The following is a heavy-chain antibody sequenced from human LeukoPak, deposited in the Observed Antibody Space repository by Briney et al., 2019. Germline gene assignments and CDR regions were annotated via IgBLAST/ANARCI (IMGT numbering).Heavy chain of an antibody. CDR2: IYPRDGST. V-gene: IGHV1-46*01. J-gene: IGHJ4*02. CDR3: ARGGRWLQDFDY. CDR1: GYTFTSNY. Sequence: EASVKVSCKASGYTFTSNYIHWVRQAPGQGLEWMGMIYPRDGSTNYAQKFQGRVTITADESTSTAYMELSSLRSEDTAVYYCARGGRWLQDFDYWGQGTLVTVSS. D-gene: IGHD5-24*01.